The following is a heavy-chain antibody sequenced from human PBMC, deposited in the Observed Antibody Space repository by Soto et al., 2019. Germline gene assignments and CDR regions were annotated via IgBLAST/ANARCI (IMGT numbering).Heavy chain of an antibody. V-gene: IGHV5-51*01. CDR2: IYPGDSDT. J-gene: IGHJ4*02. Sequence: PGESLKISCKGSAYSFSNNWIGWVRQMPGKGLEWMGVIYPGDSDTRYSPSFQGLVSISVDKSKSAAYLQWSSLKASDTAMYYCATTGTTGYYFDNWGQGTLVTVSS. CDR1: AYSFSNNW. D-gene: IGHD1-1*01. CDR3: ATTGTTGYYFDN.